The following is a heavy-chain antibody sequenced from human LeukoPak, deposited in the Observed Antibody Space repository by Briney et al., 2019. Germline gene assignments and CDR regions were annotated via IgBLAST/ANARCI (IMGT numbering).Heavy chain of an antibody. CDR1: GFTFSSYD. CDR3: ATEGHYTVAFDI. D-gene: IGHD2-21*02. J-gene: IGHJ3*02. CDR2: IGTAGDT. Sequence: GGSLRLSCAASGFTFSSYDMHWVRQATGKGLEWVSAIGTAGDTYYPGSVKGRFTISRENAKNSLYLQMNSLRAEDTAVYYCATEGHYTVAFDIWGQGTMVTVSS. V-gene: IGHV3-13*01.